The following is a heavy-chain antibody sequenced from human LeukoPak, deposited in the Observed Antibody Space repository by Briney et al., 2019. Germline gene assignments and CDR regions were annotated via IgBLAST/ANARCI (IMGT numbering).Heavy chain of an antibody. CDR2: IYYSGNT. V-gene: IGHV4-59*01. CDR1: GGSISSYY. Sequence: SETLSLTCTVSGGSISSYYWSWIRQTPGKGLEWIGYIYYSGNTNHNPSLKSRVTISVDTSKNQFSLKLSSVTAADTAVYYCARESSRNAFDIWGQGTMVTVSS. CDR3: ARESSRNAFDI. J-gene: IGHJ3*02.